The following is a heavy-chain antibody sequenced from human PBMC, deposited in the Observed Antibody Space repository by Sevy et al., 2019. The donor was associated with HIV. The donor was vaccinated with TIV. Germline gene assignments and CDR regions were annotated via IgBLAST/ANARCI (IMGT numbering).Heavy chain of an antibody. D-gene: IGHD3-22*01. CDR1: GFTFSSYG. CDR3: AKATYYYYSSGQTFYYYYGMDV. Sequence: GGSLRLSCAASGFTFSSYGMHWVRQAPGKGLEWVAVISYDGCNKYYADSVKGRFTISRDNSKNTLYLQMNSLRAEDTAVYYCAKATYYYYSSGQTFYYYYGMDVWGQGTTVTVSS. J-gene: IGHJ6*02. CDR2: ISYDGCNK. V-gene: IGHV3-30*18.